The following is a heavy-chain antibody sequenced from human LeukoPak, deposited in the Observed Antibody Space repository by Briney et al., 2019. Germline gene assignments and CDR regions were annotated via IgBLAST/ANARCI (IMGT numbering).Heavy chain of an antibody. V-gene: IGHV3-49*04. J-gene: IGHJ4*02. Sequence: GGSLRLSCTASGVIFGDYAMSWVRQAPEKGLEWVAFIRSTAYGATTEYAASVKDRFTISRDDSKRIAYLQMNSLKTDDTAVYYCTRGVYQLLYFDYWGQGALVTVSS. D-gene: IGHD6-13*01. CDR1: GVIFGDYA. CDR2: IRSTAYGATT. CDR3: TRGVYQLLYFDY.